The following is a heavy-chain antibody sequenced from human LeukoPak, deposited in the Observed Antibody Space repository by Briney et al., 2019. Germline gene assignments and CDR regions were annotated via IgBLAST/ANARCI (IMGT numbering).Heavy chain of an antibody. V-gene: IGHV3-7*01. CDR3: ARDQSPKRGAYYYYMDV. CDR2: IKQDGSEK. D-gene: IGHD3-10*01. J-gene: IGHJ6*03. Sequence: PGGSLRLSCAASGFTFSSYWMSWVRQAPGKGLEWVANIKQDGSEKYYVDSVKGRFTISRDNAKNSLYLQMNSLRAGDTAVYYCARDQSPKRGAYYYYMDVWGKGTTVTVSS. CDR1: GFTFSSYW.